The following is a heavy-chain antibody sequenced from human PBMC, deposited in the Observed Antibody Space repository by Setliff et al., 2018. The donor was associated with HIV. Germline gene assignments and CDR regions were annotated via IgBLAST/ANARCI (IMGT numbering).Heavy chain of an antibody. CDR3: ARLPQDVRSSIDF. V-gene: IGHV3-30*04. Sequence: PGGSLRLSCAASGFTFSSYEMNWVRQAPGKGLEWVAVISYDGSYKNYAESVKGRFTISRDNAKNTLFLQMNSLRAEDTAVYYCARLPQDVRSSIDFWGQGTLVTVSS. CDR2: ISYDGSYK. J-gene: IGHJ4*02. CDR1: GFTFSSYE. D-gene: IGHD6-6*01.